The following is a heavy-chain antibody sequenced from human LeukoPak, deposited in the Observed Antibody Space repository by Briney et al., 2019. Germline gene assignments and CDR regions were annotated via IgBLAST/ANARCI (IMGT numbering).Heavy chain of an antibody. D-gene: IGHD3-3*01. V-gene: IGHV4-59*12. CDR1: GGSISSYY. CDR3: ARGPMYYDFWSGYLTSPWFDP. J-gene: IGHJ5*02. Sequence: SETLSLTCTVSGGSISSYYWSWIRQPPGKGLEWIGYIYYSGSTNYNPSLKSRVTISVDTSKNQFSLKLSSVTAADTAVYYCARGPMYYDFWSGYLTSPWFDPWGQGTLVTVSS. CDR2: IYYSGST.